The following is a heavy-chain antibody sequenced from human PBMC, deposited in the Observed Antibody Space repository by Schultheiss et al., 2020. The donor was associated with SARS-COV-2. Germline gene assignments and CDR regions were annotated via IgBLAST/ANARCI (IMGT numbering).Heavy chain of an antibody. CDR2: ISDSDDNT. D-gene: IGHD3-9*01. J-gene: IGHJ6*02. Sequence: GGSLRLSCAASGFTFSRSVMSWVRQAPGKGLEWVSAISDSDDNTYYADSVKGRFTISRDNSKNTLYLQMNSLRAEDTAVYYCARDSFYDILTGYTRGGYYYGMDVWGQGTTVTVSS. CDR3: ARDSFYDILTGYTRGGYYYGMDV. V-gene: IGHV3-23*01. CDR1: GFTFSRSV.